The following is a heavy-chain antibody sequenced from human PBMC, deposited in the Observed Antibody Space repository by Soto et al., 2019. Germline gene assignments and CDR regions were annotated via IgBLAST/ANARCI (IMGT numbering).Heavy chain of an antibody. CDR1: GESLTASY. CDR2: INHNGNA. Sequence: SETLSLTCAVYGESLTASYLSWIRQPPGKGLEWIGDINHNGNADYNPSLKSRLSISIDKSTNQFSLNLISVTAADTAVYYCARRSRITMIVVPYTWFDPWGQGTLVTVSS. CDR3: ARRSRITMIVVPYTWFDP. D-gene: IGHD3-22*01. V-gene: IGHV4-34*01. J-gene: IGHJ5*02.